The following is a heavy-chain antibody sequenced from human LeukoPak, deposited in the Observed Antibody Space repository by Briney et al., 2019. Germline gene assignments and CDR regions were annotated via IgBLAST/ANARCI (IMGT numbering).Heavy chain of an antibody. V-gene: IGHV3-23*01. CDR1: GFTFSSYA. Sequence: SGGSLRLSCAASGFTFSSYAMSWVRQAPGKGLEWVSAISGSGGSTYYADSVKGRFTISRDNCKNTLYLQMNSLRAEDTAVYYCAKDPTRSTSCQWDYWGQGTLVTVST. D-gene: IGHD2-2*01. J-gene: IGHJ4*02. CDR3: AKDPTRSTSCQWDY. CDR2: ISGSGGST.